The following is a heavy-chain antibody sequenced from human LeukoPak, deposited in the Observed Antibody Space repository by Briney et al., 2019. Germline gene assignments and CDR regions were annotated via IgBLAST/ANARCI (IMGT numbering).Heavy chain of an antibody. CDR2: ISYDGSGK. CDR3: ARESGYYSYLLDS. Sequence: GGSLRLSCTASGFTFSTYAMHWVRQAPGKGLEWVSGISYDGSGKYYIASVQGRFTISRDNSKNTLYLQMNSLRTEDTALYYCARESGYYSYLLDSWGQGTLVTVSS. J-gene: IGHJ4*02. V-gene: IGHV3-30-3*01. D-gene: IGHD5-18*01. CDR1: GFTFSTYA.